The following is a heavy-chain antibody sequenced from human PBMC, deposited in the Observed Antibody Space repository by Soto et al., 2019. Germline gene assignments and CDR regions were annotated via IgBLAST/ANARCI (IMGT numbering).Heavy chain of an antibody. Sequence: SETLSLTCTVSGGHITNYWSWIRQHPGKGLEWIGYIYGSGSTYYNPSLKSRLIMSLDTSKNQLSLKLTSVAAADTAVYYCARCGGYPPFTGYYGMDVWGQGTTVTVSS. V-gene: IGHV4-31*03. D-gene: IGHD5-12*01. J-gene: IGHJ6*02. CDR1: GGHITNY. CDR3: ARCGGYPPFTGYYGMDV. CDR2: IYGSGST.